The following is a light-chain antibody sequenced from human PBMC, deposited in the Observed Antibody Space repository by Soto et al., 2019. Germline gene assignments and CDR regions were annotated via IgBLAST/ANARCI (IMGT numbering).Light chain of an antibody. CDR3: QQYDNLPLT. Sequence: DLQMTQSPSSLSASVGDRVTITCQASQDISNYLNWYHQKPGKAPKLLIYDASNLETGVPSRFSGSGSGTDFTFTISSLQAEDIATYYCQQYDNLPLTFGGGTKVEIK. CDR1: QDISNY. V-gene: IGKV1-33*01. CDR2: DAS. J-gene: IGKJ4*01.